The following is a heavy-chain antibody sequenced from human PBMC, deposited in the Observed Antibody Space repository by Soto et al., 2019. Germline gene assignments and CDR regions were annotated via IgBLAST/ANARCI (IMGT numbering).Heavy chain of an antibody. V-gene: IGHV3-23*01. Sequence: LRLSCAASGFTFSSYAMSWVRQSPGKGLEWVSAISGSGGSTYYADSVKGRFTISRDNSKNTLYLQMNSLRAEDTAVYYCAKLIVATMNAFDIWGQGTMVTVSS. D-gene: IGHD5-12*01. CDR1: GFTFSSYA. CDR2: ISGSGGST. CDR3: AKLIVATMNAFDI. J-gene: IGHJ3*02.